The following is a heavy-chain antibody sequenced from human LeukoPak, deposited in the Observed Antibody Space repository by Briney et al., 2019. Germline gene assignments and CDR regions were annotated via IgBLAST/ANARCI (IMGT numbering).Heavy chain of an antibody. V-gene: IGHV3-33*01. CDR1: GFTFSSYG. CDR3: ARDHEWGRAYFDY. CDR2: IWYDGSNE. Sequence: SGRSLRPSCAAPGFTFSSYGMHWVRQAPGKGLEWVAVIWYDGSNEYCADSVKGRFTISRDNSKNTLYLQMNSLRAEDTAVYYCARDHEWGRAYFDYWGQGTLVTVSS. J-gene: IGHJ4*02. D-gene: IGHD1-26*01.